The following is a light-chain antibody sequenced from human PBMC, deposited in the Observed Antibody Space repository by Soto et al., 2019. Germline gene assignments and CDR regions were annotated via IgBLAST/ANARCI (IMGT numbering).Light chain of an antibody. J-gene: IGLJ2*01. V-gene: IGLV1-51*01. CDR3: GTWDSSLSAGV. CDR2: NND. Sequence: QSALTQPPSVSAAPGQKVTISCSGSTSNSGNDNVSWYQQLPGTAPKLLIYNNDKRPSGIPDRFPGSKSGTSATLGISGLQTGDEADYYCGTWDSSLSAGVFGGGTQLTVL. CDR1: TSNSGNDN.